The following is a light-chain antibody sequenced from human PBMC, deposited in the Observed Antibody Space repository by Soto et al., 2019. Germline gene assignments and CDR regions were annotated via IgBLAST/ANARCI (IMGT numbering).Light chain of an antibody. CDR2: GAS. CDR3: QQYGSSPRT. J-gene: IGKJ1*01. V-gene: IGKV3-20*01. Sequence: EIVLTQSPGTLSLSPGERSTLSCMAIQSVSRSYLAWYQQKPGQAPRLLIYGASSRATGIPDRFSGSGSGTDFTLTISRLEPEDFGVYYCQQYGSSPRTFGQGTKVDIK. CDR1: QSVSRSY.